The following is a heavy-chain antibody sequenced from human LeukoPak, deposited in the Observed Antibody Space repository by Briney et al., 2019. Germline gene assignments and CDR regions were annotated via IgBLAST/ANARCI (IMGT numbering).Heavy chain of an antibody. CDR3: ARQWGTRWFFDL. J-gene: IGHJ2*01. CDR2: IWYDGSNK. CDR1: GFTFSSYG. D-gene: IGHD1-1*01. V-gene: IGHV3-33*01. Sequence: PGGSLRLSCAASGFTFSSYGMHWVRQAPGKGLEWVAVIWYDGSNKYYADSVKGRFTISRDNSKNTLYLQMNSLRAEDTAVYYCARQWGTRWFFDLWGRGTLVTVSS.